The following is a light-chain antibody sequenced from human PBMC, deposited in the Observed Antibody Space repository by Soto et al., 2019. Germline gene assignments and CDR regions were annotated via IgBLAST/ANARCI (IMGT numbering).Light chain of an antibody. CDR2: DAS. Sequence: EIVLTQSPATLSLSPGERATLSCRASQSISNYLAWYQHKPGQAPRLLIYDASSRATGIPARFSGSGSGTEITLTISSLEPEDFAVYFCQLRSNWPPTWTFGQGTKVEIK. J-gene: IGKJ1*01. CDR3: QLRSNWPPTWT. V-gene: IGKV3-11*01. CDR1: QSISNY.